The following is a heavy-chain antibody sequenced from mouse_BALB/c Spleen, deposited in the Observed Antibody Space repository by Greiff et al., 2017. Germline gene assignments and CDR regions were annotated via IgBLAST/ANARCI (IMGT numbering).Heavy chain of an antibody. CDR2: ISYSGST. J-gene: IGHJ2*01. CDR1: GDSITSGY. D-gene: IGHD1-2*01. Sequence: DVMLVESGPSLVKPSQTLSLTCSVTGDSITSGYWNWIRKFPGNKLEYMGYISYSGSTYYNPSLKSRISITRDTSKNQYYLQLNSVTTEDTATYYCARMGFITTATGFDYWGQGTTLTVSS. CDR3: ARMGFITTATGFDY. V-gene: IGHV3-8*02.